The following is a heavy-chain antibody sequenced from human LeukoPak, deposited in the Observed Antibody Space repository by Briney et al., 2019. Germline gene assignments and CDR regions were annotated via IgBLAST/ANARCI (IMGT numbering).Heavy chain of an antibody. CDR2: ITSNGGST. D-gene: IGHD2-2*01. CDR1: GFAFSNYA. CDR3: ARVCSTTTCYPANDY. Sequence: GGSLRLSCAASGFAFSNYAMHWVRQAPGKGLEYVSAITSNGGSTYCADSVKGRFTISRDNSKSTLYLHMGSLRAEDMAVYYCARVCSTTTCYPANDYWGQGTLVTVSS. J-gene: IGHJ4*02. V-gene: IGHV3-64*02.